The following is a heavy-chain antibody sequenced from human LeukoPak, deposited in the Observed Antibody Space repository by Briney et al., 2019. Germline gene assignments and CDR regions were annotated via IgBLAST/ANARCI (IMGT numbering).Heavy chain of an antibody. CDR2: TYYRTKWYN. J-gene: IGHJ6*03. CDR1: GDSVSSNSAA. V-gene: IGHV6-1*01. D-gene: IGHD1-26*01. Sequence: SQTLSLTCAISGDSVSSNSAAWNWIRQSPSRGLEWLGRTYYRTKWYNDYAVSVKSRITFNPDTSKNQFSLQLNSVTPEDTAVYYCARAGIVGALYYYYYMDVWGKGTTVTVSS. CDR3: ARAGIVGALYYYYYMDV.